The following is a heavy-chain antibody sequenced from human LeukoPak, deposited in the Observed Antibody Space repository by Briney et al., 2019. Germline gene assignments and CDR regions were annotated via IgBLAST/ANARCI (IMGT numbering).Heavy chain of an antibody. J-gene: IGHJ4*02. CDR2: INHSGST. Sequence: SETLSLTCAVYGGSFSGYYWSWIRQPPGKGLEWIGEINHSGSTNYNPSLKSRVTISVDTSKNQFSLKLSPVTAADTAVYYCARGIRYRSPFDYWGQGTLVTVSS. V-gene: IGHV4-34*01. D-gene: IGHD5-18*01. CDR3: ARGIRYRSPFDY. CDR1: GGSFSGYY.